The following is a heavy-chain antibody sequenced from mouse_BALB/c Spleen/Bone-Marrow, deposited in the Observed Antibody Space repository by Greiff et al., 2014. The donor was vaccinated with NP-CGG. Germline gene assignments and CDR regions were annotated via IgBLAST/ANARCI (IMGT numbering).Heavy chain of an antibody. V-gene: IGHV1-80*01. Sequence: VQLQQSGAELVRPGSSVKISCKGSGYAFSSYWMNWVKQRPGQGLERIGQIYPGDGDTNNNGKFKGKATLTADKSSTTVYMQLSSLTSEDSAVYFCARSNDYDPLAYWGQGTLVTVSA. CDR3: ARSNDYDPLAY. CDR1: GYAFSSYW. CDR2: IYPGDGDT. D-gene: IGHD2-4*01. J-gene: IGHJ3*01.